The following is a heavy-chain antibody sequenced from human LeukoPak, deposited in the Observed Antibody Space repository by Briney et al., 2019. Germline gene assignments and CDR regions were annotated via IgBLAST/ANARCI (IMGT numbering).Heavy chain of an antibody. CDR2: INPNSGGT. Sequence: ASVKVSCKASGYTFTGYYMHWVRQAPGQGLEWMGWINPNSGGTNYAQKFQGRVTMTRDTSISTACMELSRLRSDDTAVYYCAREINWELLEMIYWGQGTLVTVSS. CDR1: GYTFTGYY. CDR3: AREINWELLEMIY. D-gene: IGHD1-26*01. J-gene: IGHJ4*02. V-gene: IGHV1-2*02.